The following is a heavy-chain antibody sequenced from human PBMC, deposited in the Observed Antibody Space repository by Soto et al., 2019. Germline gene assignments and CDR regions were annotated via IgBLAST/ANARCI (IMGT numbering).Heavy chain of an antibody. Sequence: QVHLVQPGAEVKKPGASVRISCKASGYTFTSYALHWVRQAPGQILEWMGWVSTANNMTNYSEKFQGRVTMARDTSASTANMKLTSLTSEDTAVYYWARVCGGDCYGAFGYWGQGTLVTVST. J-gene: IGHJ4*02. CDR2: VSTANNMT. CDR1: GYTFTSYA. CDR3: ARVCGGDCYGAFGY. V-gene: IGHV1-3*04. D-gene: IGHD2-21*02.